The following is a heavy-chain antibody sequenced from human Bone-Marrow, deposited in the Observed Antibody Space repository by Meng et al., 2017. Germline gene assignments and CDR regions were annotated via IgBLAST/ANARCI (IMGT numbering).Heavy chain of an antibody. V-gene: IGHV4-34*01. CDR1: GGSFSGYY. CDR3: ARGTRPLLFQH. Sequence: QVQVQPGGAGLLKASESLSLSCAVYGGSFSGYYWSWIRQPPGKGLEWIGEINHSGSTNYNPSLKSRVTISVDTSKNQFSLKLSSVTAADTAVYYCARGTRPLLFQHWGQGTLVTVSS. CDR2: INHSGST. D-gene: IGHD1-1*01. J-gene: IGHJ1*01.